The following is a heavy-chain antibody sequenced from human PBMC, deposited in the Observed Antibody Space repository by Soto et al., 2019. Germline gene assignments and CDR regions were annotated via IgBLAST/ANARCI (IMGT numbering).Heavy chain of an antibody. Sequence: GGSLRLSCAASGFTFSSYGMHWVRQAPGKGLEWVAVISYDGSNKYYADSVKGRFTISRDNSKNTLYLQMNSLRAEDTAVYYCAKDREMATITAYYFDYWGQGTLVTVSS. CDR1: GFTFSSYG. D-gene: IGHD5-12*01. J-gene: IGHJ4*02. V-gene: IGHV3-30*18. CDR3: AKDREMATITAYYFDY. CDR2: ISYDGSNK.